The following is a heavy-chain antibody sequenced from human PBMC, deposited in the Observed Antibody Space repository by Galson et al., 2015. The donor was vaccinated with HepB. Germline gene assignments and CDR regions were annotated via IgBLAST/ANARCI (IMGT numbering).Heavy chain of an antibody. CDR3: ARDLGLNGGSYYDSYYFDY. V-gene: IGHV3-21*01. CDR2: ISSSSSYI. J-gene: IGHJ4*02. Sequence: SLRLSCAASGFTFSSYSMNWVRQAPGKGLEWVSSISSSSSYIYYADSVKGRFTISRDNAKNSLYLQMNSLRAEDTAVYYCARDLGLNGGSYYDSYYFDYWGQGTLVTVSS. D-gene: IGHD1-26*01. CDR1: GFTFSSYS.